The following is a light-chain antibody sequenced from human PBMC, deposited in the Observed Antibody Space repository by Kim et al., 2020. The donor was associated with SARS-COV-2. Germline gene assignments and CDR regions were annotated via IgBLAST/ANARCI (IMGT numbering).Light chain of an antibody. Sequence: GQPNTVSCAGTRGDVGGYNHVTWYQQHPGKAPQVIIYDVSKRPSGIPDRFSGSKSGNTASLTISGLQTEDEGDYHCCSYAGSNSLVFGGGTQLTVL. J-gene: IGLJ2*01. CDR1: RGDVGGYNH. V-gene: IGLV2-11*03. CDR3: CSYAGSNSLV. CDR2: DVS.